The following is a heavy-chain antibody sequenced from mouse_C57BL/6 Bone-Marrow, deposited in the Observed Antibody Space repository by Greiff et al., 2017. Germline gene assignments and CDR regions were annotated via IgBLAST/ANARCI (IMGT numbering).Heavy chain of an antibody. V-gene: IGHV1-81*01. CDR3: ARSGPFDY. D-gene: IGHD3-1*01. J-gene: IGHJ2*01. CDR1: GYTFTSYG. CDR2: IYPRSGNT. Sequence: VQVVESGAELARPGASVKLSCKASGYTFTSYGISWVKQRTGQGLEWIGEIYPRSGNTYYNEKFKGKATLTADKSSSTAYMELRRLTSEDSAVYFCARSGPFDYWGQGTTLTVSS.